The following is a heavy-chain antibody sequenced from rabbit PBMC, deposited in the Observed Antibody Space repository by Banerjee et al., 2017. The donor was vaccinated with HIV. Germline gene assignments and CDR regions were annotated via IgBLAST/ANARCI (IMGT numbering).Heavy chain of an antibody. CDR2: IYSSNTDNT. D-gene: IGHD6-1*01. J-gene: IGHJ4*01. CDR1: GIDFSSSCW. CDR3: ARSDYLLGAYSYATADL. V-gene: IGHV1S45*01. Sequence: QQQLEESGGGLVQPEGSLTLTCTASGIDFSSSCWICWVRQAPGKGLEWIGCIYSSNTDNTPYANWAKGRFTISKASSTTVTLQMTSLTAADTATYFCARSDYLLGAYSYATADLRGPGTLVTVS.